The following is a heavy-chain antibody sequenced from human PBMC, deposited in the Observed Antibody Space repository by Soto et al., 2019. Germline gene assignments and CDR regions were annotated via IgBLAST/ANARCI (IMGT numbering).Heavy chain of an antibody. CDR3: ARDYSNYDWENSSFGMDV. CDR2: IIPIFGTA. D-gene: IGHD4-4*01. CDR1: GGTFSSYS. Sequence: SVKVSCKASGGTFSSYSISWVRQAPGQGLEWMGGIIPIFGTANYAQKFQGRVTITADESTSTAYMELSSLRSEDTAVYYCARDYSNYDWENSSFGMDVWGQGTTVTVSS. J-gene: IGHJ6*02. V-gene: IGHV1-69*13.